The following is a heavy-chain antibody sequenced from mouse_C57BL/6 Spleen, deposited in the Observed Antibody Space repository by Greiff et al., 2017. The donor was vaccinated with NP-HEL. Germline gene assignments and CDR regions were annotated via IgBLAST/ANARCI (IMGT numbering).Heavy chain of an antibody. CDR3: ARSYYGNYKGAMDY. J-gene: IGHJ4*01. D-gene: IGHD2-1*01. CDR2: INPNYGTT. CDR1: GYSFTDYN. Sequence: VQLKQSGPELVKPGASVKISCKASGYSFTDYNMNWVKQSNGKSLEWIGVINPNYGTTSYNQKFKGKATLTVDQSSSTAYMQLNSLTSEDSAVYYCARSYYGNYKGAMDYWGQGTSVTVSS. V-gene: IGHV1-39*01.